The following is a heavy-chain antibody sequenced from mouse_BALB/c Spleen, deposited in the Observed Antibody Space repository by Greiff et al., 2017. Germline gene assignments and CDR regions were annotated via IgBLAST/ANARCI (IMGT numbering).Heavy chain of an antibody. D-gene: IGHD1-1*01. CDR2: INSNGGST. J-gene: IGHJ1*01. CDR1: GFTFSSYG. CDR3: AREEKFHYYGLYFDV. Sequence: EVKLVESGGGLVQPGGSLKLSCAASGFTFSSYGMSWVRQTPDKRLELVATINSNGGSTYYPDSVKGRFTISRDNAKNTLYLQMSSLKSEDTAMYYCAREEKFHYYGLYFDVWGAGTTVTVSS. V-gene: IGHV5-6-3*01.